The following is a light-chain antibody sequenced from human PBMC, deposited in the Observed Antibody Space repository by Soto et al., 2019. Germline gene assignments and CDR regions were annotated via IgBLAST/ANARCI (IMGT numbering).Light chain of an antibody. CDR2: AAS. CDR3: QQSYSTLIT. V-gene: IGKV1-39*01. CDR1: QSVSTY. J-gene: IGKJ5*01. Sequence: DIQMTQFPSSLSASVGDSVTITCRASQSVSTYLNWYQQKPGKAPKLLIYAASSLQSGVPSRFSGSGSGTDFTLTISSLQPEDFATYYCQQSYSTLITFGQGTRLEIK.